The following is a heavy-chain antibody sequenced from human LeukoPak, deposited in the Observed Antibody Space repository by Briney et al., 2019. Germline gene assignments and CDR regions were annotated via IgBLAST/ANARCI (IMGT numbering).Heavy chain of an antibody. CDR1: GGTFSSYA. CDR3: ARGLRSGSHSRGFDP. J-gene: IGHJ5*02. D-gene: IGHD3-10*02. V-gene: IGHV1-69*13. Sequence: SVNVSCKASGGTFSSYAISWVRQAPGQGLEWMGAIIPIFGTANYAQKFQGRVTITADESTSTAYMELSSLRSEDTAVYYCARGLRSGSHSRGFDPWGQGTLVTVSS. CDR2: IIPIFGTA.